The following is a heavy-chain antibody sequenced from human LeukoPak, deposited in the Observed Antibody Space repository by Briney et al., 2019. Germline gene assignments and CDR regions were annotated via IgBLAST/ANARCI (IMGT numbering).Heavy chain of an antibody. J-gene: IGHJ5*01. V-gene: IGHV4-39*01. CDR3: VRHDGRGGATMGAFDS. CDR2: VYYGRTT. CDR1: AGSFISSSHH. D-gene: IGHD5-12*01. Sequence: KTSETLSPTCTVSAGSFISSSHHWGWIRQSPGKGLEWIGTVYYGRTTYYNPSLDGRVTISLDTSANHFSLQLNSVTAADTAVYYCVRHDGRGGATMGAFDSWGQGSLVTVSS.